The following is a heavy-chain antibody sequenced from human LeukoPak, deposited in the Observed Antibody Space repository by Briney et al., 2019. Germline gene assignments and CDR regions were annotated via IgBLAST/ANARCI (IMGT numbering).Heavy chain of an antibody. V-gene: IGHV3-48*01. CDR3: ARDLFYYGSGSFDY. Sequence: PGGSLRLSCAASGFTFSSYCMNWVRQAPGKGLEWVSYISSSSSTIYYADSVKGRFTISRDNAKNSLYLQMNSLRAEDTAVYYCARDLFYYGSGSFDYWGQGTLVTVSS. CDR1: GFTFSSYC. CDR2: ISSSSSTI. D-gene: IGHD3-10*01. J-gene: IGHJ4*02.